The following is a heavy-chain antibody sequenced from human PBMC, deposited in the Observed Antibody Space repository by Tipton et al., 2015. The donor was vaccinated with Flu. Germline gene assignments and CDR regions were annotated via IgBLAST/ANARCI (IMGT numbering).Heavy chain of an antibody. J-gene: IGHJ6*02. CDR1: GYSFTSYW. CDR3: ARTGGPDFWSGYRLGMDV. Sequence: VQLVQSGAEVKKPGESLKISCKGSGYSFTSYWIGWVRQMPGKGLEWMGIIYPGDSDTRYCPSFQGQVTISADKSISTAYLQWSSLKASDTAMYYCARTGGPDFWSGYRLGMDVWGQGTTVTVSS. V-gene: IGHV5-51*01. D-gene: IGHD3-3*01. CDR2: IYPGDSDT.